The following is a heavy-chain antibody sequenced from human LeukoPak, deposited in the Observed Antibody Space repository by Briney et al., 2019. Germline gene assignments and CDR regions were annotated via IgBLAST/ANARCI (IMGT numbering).Heavy chain of an antibody. J-gene: IGHJ4*02. CDR1: GFTFSSYW. D-gene: IGHD4-23*01. V-gene: IGHV3-74*01. CDR3: ARDPVLDDYGGNSPY. Sequence: GGSLTLSCAASGFTFSSYWMHWVRQAPGKGLVWVSRINTDGSSTTYADSVKGRFTISRDNAKNTPYLQMNSLRAEDTAVYYCARDPVLDDYGGNSPYWGQGTLVTVSS. CDR2: INTDGSST.